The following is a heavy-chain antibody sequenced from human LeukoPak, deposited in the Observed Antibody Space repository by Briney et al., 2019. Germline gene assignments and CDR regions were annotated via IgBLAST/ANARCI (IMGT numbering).Heavy chain of an antibody. V-gene: IGHV4-34*01. Sequence: SETLSLTCAVYGASFSDFYWSWIRQPPGMGLEWLGEINHSGSTNHNPSLKSRLTISVDTSKNQLSLKLSSVTAADTAVYYCARDRTTVTTFKNYYYGMDVWGQGTTVTVSS. CDR2: INHSGST. CDR3: ARDRTTVTTFKNYYYGMDV. J-gene: IGHJ6*02. CDR1: GASFSDFY. D-gene: IGHD4-17*01.